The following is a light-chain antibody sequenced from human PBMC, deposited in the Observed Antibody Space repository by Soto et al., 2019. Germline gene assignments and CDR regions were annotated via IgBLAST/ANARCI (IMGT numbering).Light chain of an antibody. CDR3: QAWDTSTVV. V-gene: IGLV3-1*01. CDR2: QNT. Sequence: SYELTQPPSVSVSPGQTASITCSGDKVGDKYACWYQQKPGQSPVLVIYQNTKRPSGIPERFSGSNSGNTATLTISGPQAMDEADYYCQAWDTSTVVFGGGTKLTVL. CDR1: KVGDKY. J-gene: IGLJ2*01.